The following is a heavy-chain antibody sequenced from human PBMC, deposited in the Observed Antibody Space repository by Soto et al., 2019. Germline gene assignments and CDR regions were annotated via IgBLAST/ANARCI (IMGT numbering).Heavy chain of an antibody. CDR3: AKVGGSRGWKDY. CDR2: ISGSGGST. CDR1: GFTFSSYA. J-gene: IGHJ4*02. V-gene: IGHV3-23*01. D-gene: IGHD6-19*01. Sequence: EVQLLESGGGLVQPGGYLRLSCAASGFTFSSYAMSWVRQAPGKGLEWVSAISGSGGSTYYADSVKGRFTISRDNSNNPLYLQMNSLRAEDTAVYYCAKVGGSRGWKDYWGQGTLVTVSS.